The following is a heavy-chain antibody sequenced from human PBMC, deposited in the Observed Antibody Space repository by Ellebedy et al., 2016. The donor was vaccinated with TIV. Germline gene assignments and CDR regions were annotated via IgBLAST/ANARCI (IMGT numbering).Heavy chain of an antibody. Sequence: SVKVSXKASGGTFSSYAISWVRQAPGQGLEWMGGIIPIFGTANYAQKFQGRVTITADESTSTAYMELSSLRSEDTAVYYCARRGTGTTGWFDPWGQGTLVTVSS. CDR1: GGTFSSYA. V-gene: IGHV1-69*13. CDR3: ARRGTGTTGWFDP. J-gene: IGHJ5*02. D-gene: IGHD1-7*01. CDR2: IIPIFGTA.